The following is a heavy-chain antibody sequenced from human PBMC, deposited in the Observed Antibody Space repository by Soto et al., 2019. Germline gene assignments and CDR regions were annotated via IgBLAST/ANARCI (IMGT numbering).Heavy chain of an antibody. CDR3: ATYAHIVVDRRHFDY. CDR1: GYTLTELS. Sequence: QVQLVQSGAEVKKPGASVKVSCKVSGYTLTELSMHWVRLAPGQGLEWMGGFNPEDVETIYAQKFEGRVTMTEDTTTDTAYRELSSLRSEDTSVYYCATYAHIVVDRRHFDYWGQGTLVTVSS. CDR2: FNPEDVET. D-gene: IGHD2-2*01. J-gene: IGHJ4*02. V-gene: IGHV1-24*01.